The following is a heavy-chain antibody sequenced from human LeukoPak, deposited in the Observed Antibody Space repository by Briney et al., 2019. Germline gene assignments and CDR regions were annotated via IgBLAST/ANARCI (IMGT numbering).Heavy chain of an antibody. Sequence: SGGSLRLSCAASGFTFSSYAMHWGRQAPGKGLEWVAVISYDGSNKYYADSVKGRFTISRDNSKNTLYLQMNSLRAEDTAVYYCARAYSLDYWGQGTLVTVSS. CDR3: ARAYSLDY. J-gene: IGHJ4*02. V-gene: IGHV3-30*01. CDR2: ISYDGSNK. CDR1: GFTFSSYA. D-gene: IGHD6-13*01.